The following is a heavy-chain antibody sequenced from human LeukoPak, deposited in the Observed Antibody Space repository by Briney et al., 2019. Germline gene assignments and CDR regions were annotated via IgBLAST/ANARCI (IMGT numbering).Heavy chain of an antibody. Sequence: GGSLRLSCAASGFTFSSYSMNWVRQAPGKGLEWVSSISSSSSYIYYAGSVKGRFTISRDNAKNSLYVQINSLRAEDTAVYYCARGDYVWGSYRPLNWGQGTLVTVSS. CDR2: ISSSSSYI. V-gene: IGHV3-21*01. CDR1: GFTFSSYS. CDR3: ARGDYVWGSYRPLN. D-gene: IGHD3-16*02. J-gene: IGHJ4*02.